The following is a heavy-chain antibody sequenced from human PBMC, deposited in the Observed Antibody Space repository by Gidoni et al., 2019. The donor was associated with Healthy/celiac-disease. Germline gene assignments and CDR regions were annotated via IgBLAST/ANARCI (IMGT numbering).Heavy chain of an antibody. CDR2: INPSGGST. Sequence: QVQLVQSGAEVKKPGASVKVSCKASGYTFTSYYMHWVRQAPGQGLEWMGIINPSGGSTSYAQKFQGRVTMTRDTSTSTVYMELSSLRSEDTAVYYCARDRDYDILTGYYHDYYYYGMDVWGQGTTVTVSS. CDR3: ARDRDYDILTGYYHDYYYYGMDV. D-gene: IGHD3-9*01. J-gene: IGHJ6*02. V-gene: IGHV1-46*01. CDR1: GYTFTSYY.